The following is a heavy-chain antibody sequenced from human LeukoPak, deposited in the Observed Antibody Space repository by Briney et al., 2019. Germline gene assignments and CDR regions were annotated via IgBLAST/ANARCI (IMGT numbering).Heavy chain of an antibody. V-gene: IGHV4-59*08. CDR3: ARHRFASPLDS. D-gene: IGHD2-21*01. CDR1: GVSSSSSY. J-gene: IGHJ4*02. CDR2: IFYTGDS. Sequence: SETLSLTCTVSGVSSSSSYWSWIRQPPGKGLEWIGYIFYTGDSNHNPPFKSRVSISLDTSKDQISLKLSSVTAADTAVYYCARHRFASPLDSWGQGTLVTVSS.